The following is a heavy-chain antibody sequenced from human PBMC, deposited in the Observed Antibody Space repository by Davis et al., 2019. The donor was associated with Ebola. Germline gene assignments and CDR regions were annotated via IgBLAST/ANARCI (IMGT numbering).Heavy chain of an antibody. D-gene: IGHD5-18*01. V-gene: IGHV3-33*05. J-gene: IGHJ6*04. Sequence: GGSLRLSCVGSKFTFSTYAMHWVRQAPGKGLEWVAVISYDGSNKYYADSVKGRFTISRDNSKNTLYLQMNSLRAEDTAVYYCARDVDTAMVMIYYYGMDVWGKGTTVTVSS. CDR2: ISYDGSNK. CDR3: ARDVDTAMVMIYYYGMDV. CDR1: KFTFSTYA.